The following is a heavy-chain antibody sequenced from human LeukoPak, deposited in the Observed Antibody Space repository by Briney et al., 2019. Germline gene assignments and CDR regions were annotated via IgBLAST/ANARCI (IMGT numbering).Heavy chain of an antibody. CDR1: GGSFSGYY. CDR2: INHSGST. Sequence: SETLSLTCAVYGGSFSGYYWSWIRQPPGKGLEWIGEINHSGSTNYNPSLKSRVTISVDTSKNQFSLKLSSVTAADTAVYYCARLEQQPWPPSKWFDPWGQGTLVTVSS. D-gene: IGHD6-13*01. V-gene: IGHV4-34*01. J-gene: IGHJ5*02. CDR3: ARLEQQPWPPSKWFDP.